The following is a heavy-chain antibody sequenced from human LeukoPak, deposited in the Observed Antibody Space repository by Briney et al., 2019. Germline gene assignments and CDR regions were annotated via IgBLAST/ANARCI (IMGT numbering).Heavy chain of an antibody. V-gene: IGHV3-43D*03. Sequence: PGGSLRLSCAASGFTFSNAWMSWVRQAPGKGLEWVSLISWDGGSTYYADSVKGRFTISRDNSKNSLYLQMNSLRAEDTALYYCAKALQRRGYSYGRGEFDYWGQGTLVTVSS. CDR3: AKALQRRGYSYGRGEFDY. D-gene: IGHD5-18*01. CDR2: ISWDGGST. CDR1: GFTFSNAW. J-gene: IGHJ4*02.